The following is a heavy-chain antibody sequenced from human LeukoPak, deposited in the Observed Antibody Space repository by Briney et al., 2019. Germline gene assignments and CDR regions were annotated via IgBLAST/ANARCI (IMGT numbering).Heavy chain of an antibody. CDR1: GYTFTSYD. CDR3: ARGNEDFWSGYHLNFQH. D-gene: IGHD3-3*01. CDR2: MDPNSDNT. V-gene: IGHV1-8*01. Sequence: ASVKVSCKASGYTFTSYDIHWVRQATGQGLEWMGWMDPNSDNTVYAEKFQGRITMTRNTSITTAYMELSSLRSEDTAVYYCARGNEDFWSGYHLNFQHWGQGTLVTVSS. J-gene: IGHJ1*01.